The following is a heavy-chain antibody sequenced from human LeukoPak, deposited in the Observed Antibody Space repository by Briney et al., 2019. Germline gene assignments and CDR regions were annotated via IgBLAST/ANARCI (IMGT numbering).Heavy chain of an antibody. CDR1: GDSISTYY. D-gene: IGHD2-2*01. J-gene: IGHJ4*02. Sequence: PSETLSLTCTVSGDSISTYYWSWIRQPPGKGLEWVSYISSSGSTIDYADSVKGRFTISRDNAKNSLYLQMNSLRAEDTAVYYCARSIPAGNRRWGQGTLVTVSS. CDR2: ISSSGSTI. V-gene: IGHV3-11*01. CDR3: ARSIPAGNRR.